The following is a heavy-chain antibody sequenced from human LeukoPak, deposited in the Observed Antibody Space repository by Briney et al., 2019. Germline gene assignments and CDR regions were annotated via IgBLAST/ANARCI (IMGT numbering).Heavy chain of an antibody. J-gene: IGHJ6*02. CDR2: IVVGSGNT. D-gene: IGHD3-16*01. Sequence: SVKVSCKASGFTFTSSAVQWVRQARGQRLEWIGWIVVGSGNTNYAQKFQERVTITRDMSTSTVYMELRSLRSDDTAVYYCARGGSLRDYYYYGMDVWGQGTTVTVSS. CDR1: GFTFTSSA. V-gene: IGHV1-58*01. CDR3: ARGGSLRDYYYYGMDV.